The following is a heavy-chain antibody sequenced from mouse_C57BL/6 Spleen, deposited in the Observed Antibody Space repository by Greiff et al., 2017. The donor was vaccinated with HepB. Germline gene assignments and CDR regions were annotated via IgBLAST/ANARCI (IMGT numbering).Heavy chain of an antibody. CDR1: GYTFTSYW. Sequence: QVQLQQPGAELVRPGTSVKLSCKASGYTFTSYWMHWVKQRPGQGLEWIGVIDPSDSYTNYNQKFKGKATLTVDTSSSTAYMQLSSLTSEDSAVYYCARWYYGSGYFDVWGTGTTVTVSS. CDR3: ARWYYGSGYFDV. D-gene: IGHD1-1*01. J-gene: IGHJ1*03. V-gene: IGHV1-59*01. CDR2: IDPSDSYT.